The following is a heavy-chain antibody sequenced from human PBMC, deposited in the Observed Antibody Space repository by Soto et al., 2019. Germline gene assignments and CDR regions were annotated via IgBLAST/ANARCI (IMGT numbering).Heavy chain of an antibody. CDR1: GYSFTSYW. D-gene: IGHD3-22*01. Sequence: PGASLKISCKGSGYSFTSYWIGWVRQMPGKGLEWMGIIYPGDSDTRYSPSFQGQVTISADKSISTAYLQWSSLKASDTAMYYCARRSRPYYYDSSGEWVGMDVWGQGTTVTVSS. V-gene: IGHV5-51*01. J-gene: IGHJ6*02. CDR2: IYPGDSDT. CDR3: ARRSRPYYYDSSGEWVGMDV.